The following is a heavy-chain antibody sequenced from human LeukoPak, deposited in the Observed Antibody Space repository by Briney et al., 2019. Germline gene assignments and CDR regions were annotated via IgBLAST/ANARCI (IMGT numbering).Heavy chain of an antibody. J-gene: IGHJ4*02. CDR2: ISYDGSNK. D-gene: IGHD3-22*01. CDR3: AKDRVITMIVVVPDY. V-gene: IGHV3-30*18. CDR1: GFTFSDYA. Sequence: GGSLRLSCAASGFTFSDYAMSWVRQAPEKGLEWVAVISYDGSNKYYADSVKGRFTISRDNSKNTLYLQMNSLRAEDTAVYYCAKDRVITMIVVVPDYWGQGTLVTVSS.